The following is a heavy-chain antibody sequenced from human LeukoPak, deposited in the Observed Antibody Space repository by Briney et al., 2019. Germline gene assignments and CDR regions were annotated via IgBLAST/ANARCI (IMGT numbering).Heavy chain of an antibody. J-gene: IGHJ4*02. CDR3: AKTQNWTLFNY. Sequence: GGSLRLSCAAPGFTFSSYAMSWVRQAPGKGLEWVSAISGSGGSTYYADSVKGRFTISRDNSKNTLYLQMNSLRAEDTAVYYCAKTQNWTLFNYWGQGTLVTVSS. D-gene: IGHD1-1*01. CDR2: ISGSGGST. V-gene: IGHV3-23*01. CDR1: GFTFSSYA.